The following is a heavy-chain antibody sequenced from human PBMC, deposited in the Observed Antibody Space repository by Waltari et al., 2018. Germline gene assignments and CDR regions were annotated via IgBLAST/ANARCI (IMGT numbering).Heavy chain of an antibody. Sequence: QLLESGGGLVQPGGSLRLSCSDPGPTFSMFAMSWVRQAPGKGLEWVSGISNSGADTYYTDSVEGRFTISRDNSKKTLYLQMNTLRVEDTAVYYCAKDHGIAYWGQGTLVTVSS. CDR3: AKDHGIAY. CDR1: GPTFSMFA. CDR2: ISNSGADT. D-gene: IGHD2-21*01. V-gene: IGHV3-23*01. J-gene: IGHJ4*02.